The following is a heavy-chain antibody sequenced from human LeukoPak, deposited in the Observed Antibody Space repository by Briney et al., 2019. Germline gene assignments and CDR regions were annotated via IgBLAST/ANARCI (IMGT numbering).Heavy chain of an antibody. CDR1: AGSFSGYY. Sequence: KGSETLSLTCAVYAGSFSGYYGSCIRQPPGKVREWSGEINHSGSTNYNPSLTSRVSISVDTSKSQFSLKLSSVTAADTAVYYCTTQEAAESDFWSGPALYWFDHWGQGTPVTVSS. CDR2: INHSGST. D-gene: IGHD3-3*01. J-gene: IGHJ5*02. CDR3: TTQEAAESDFWSGPALYWFDH. V-gene: IGHV4-34*01.